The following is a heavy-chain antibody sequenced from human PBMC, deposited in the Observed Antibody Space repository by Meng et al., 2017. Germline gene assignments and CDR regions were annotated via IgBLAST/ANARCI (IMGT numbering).Heavy chain of an antibody. J-gene: IGHJ4*02. CDR1: GYAFTGYY. CDR2: INPNSGGT. D-gene: IGHD3-10*01. V-gene: IGHV1-2*06. CDR3: ASELNTYGSGSYAY. Sequence: QVPLVQSGAEVKKPGASVKVSCKASGYAFTGYYMHWVRQAPGQGLEWMGRINPNSGGTNYAQKFQGRVTMTRDTSISTAYMELSRLRSDDTAVYYCASELNTYGSGSYAYWGQGTLVTVSS.